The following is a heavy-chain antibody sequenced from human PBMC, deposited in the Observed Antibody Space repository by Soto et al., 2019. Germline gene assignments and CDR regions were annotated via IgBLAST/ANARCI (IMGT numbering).Heavy chain of an antibody. J-gene: IGHJ4*01. V-gene: IGHV3-30*03. D-gene: IGHD6-19*01. CDR2: ISYDGRNK. CDR3: ARVSSGWYWGPLY. CDR1: GFPFSSYG. Sequence: QVHLVESGGGVVQPGTSRRLSCAASGFPFSSYGMHWVRQAPGKGLEWVAVISYDGRNKDYADSVKGRFTISRDNSKSTLDLQTNNLREEDTAVYYCARVSSGWYWGPLYWGHGTLLTVSS.